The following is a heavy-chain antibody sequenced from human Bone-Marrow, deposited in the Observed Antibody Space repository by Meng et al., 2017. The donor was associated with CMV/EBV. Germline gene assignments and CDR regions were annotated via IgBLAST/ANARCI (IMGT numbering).Heavy chain of an antibody. D-gene: IGHD3-22*01. CDR2: INPSGGST. Sequence: ASVKVSCKASGYTFTSYYMHWVRQAPGQGLEWMGIINPSGGSTSYAQKFQGRVTMTRDTSTRKVYMEVRSLRAEDTAVYYYARGAVGYGYDSSGYSHAFDIWGQGTMVTVSS. J-gene: IGHJ3*02. CDR1: GYTFTSYY. CDR3: ARGAVGYGYDSSGYSHAFDI. V-gene: IGHV1-46*01.